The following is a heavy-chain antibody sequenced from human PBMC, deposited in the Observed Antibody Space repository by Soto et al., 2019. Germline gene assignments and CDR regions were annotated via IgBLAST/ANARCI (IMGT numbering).Heavy chain of an antibody. V-gene: IGHV5-10-1*01. J-gene: IGHJ6*02. CDR1: GYSFTSYW. D-gene: IGHD2-15*01. CDR3: ARPIKYCSGGSCYYYYYGMDV. Sequence: PGESLKISCKGSGYSFTSYWISWVRQMPGKGLEWMGRIDPSDSYTNYSPSFQGHVTISADKSISTAYLQRSSLKVSDTAMYYCARPIKYCSGGSCYYYYYGMDVWGQGTTVTVSS. CDR2: IDPSDSYT.